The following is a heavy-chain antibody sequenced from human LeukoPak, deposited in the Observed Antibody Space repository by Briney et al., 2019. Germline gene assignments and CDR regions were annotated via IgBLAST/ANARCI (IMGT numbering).Heavy chain of an antibody. Sequence: GGSLRLSCVASGFTFSNAWMTWVRQAPGRGLEWVGRITSKTDGETALYAAPVKGRLTISRDDSQNTLYLQMNSLKIEDTAVYYCTLYDSGKIDYWGQGTLVTVS. CDR2: ITSKTDGETA. CDR1: GFTFSNAW. CDR3: TLYDSGKIDY. D-gene: IGHD3-10*01. J-gene: IGHJ4*02. V-gene: IGHV3-15*01.